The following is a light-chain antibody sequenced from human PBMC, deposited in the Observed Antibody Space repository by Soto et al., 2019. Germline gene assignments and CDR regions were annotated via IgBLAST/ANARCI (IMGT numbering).Light chain of an antibody. CDR1: QSVSSN. Sequence: EIVMTQSPATLSVSPGERATLSCRASQSVSSNLAWYQQKPGQAPRLRIYGASTRATGIPARFSGSGSGTEFTLTFSSLQSEDFAVYYCQQYNNWPPTFGQGTKVEIK. V-gene: IGKV3-15*01. J-gene: IGKJ1*01. CDR2: GAS. CDR3: QQYNNWPPT.